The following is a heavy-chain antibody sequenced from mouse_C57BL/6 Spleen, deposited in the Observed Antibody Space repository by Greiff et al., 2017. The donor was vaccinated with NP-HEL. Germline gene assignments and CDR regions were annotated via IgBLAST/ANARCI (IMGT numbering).Heavy chain of an antibody. V-gene: IGHV2-2*01. CDR2: IWSGGST. D-gene: IGHD2-2*01. Sequence: QVQLKESGPGLVQPSQSLSITCTVSGFSFTSYGVHWVRQSPGKGLEWLGVIWSGGSTDYNAAIIYRLSLSKDNSKSNVFFKMNSLQADDTAIYYCARTYGNDPDGFAYWGQGTLVTVSA. CDR3: ARTYGNDPDGFAY. J-gene: IGHJ3*01. CDR1: GFSFTSYG.